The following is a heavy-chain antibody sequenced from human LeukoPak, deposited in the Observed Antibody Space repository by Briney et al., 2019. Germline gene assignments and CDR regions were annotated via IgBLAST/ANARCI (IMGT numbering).Heavy chain of an antibody. CDR2: ISWNSGSI. Sequence: PGRSLRLSCAASGFTFDDYAMHWVRQAPGKGLEWVSGISWNSGSIGYADSVKGRFTISRDNAKNSLYLQMKSLRAEDMALYYCAKDICSGGSCYFDYWGQGTLVTVSS. D-gene: IGHD2-15*01. J-gene: IGHJ4*02. CDR3: AKDICSGGSCYFDY. V-gene: IGHV3-9*03. CDR1: GFTFDDYA.